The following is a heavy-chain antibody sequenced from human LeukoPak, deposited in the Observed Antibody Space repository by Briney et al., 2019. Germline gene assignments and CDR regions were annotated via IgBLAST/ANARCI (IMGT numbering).Heavy chain of an antibody. CDR2: FHRGRI. CDR1: GYPIGLDYY. D-gene: IGHD6-19*01. J-gene: IGHJ5*02. V-gene: IGHV4-38-2*02. Sequence: SETLSLTCKVSGYPIGLDYYWVWIRQAPGRGLQWIGGFHRGRIQYNSALKSRVTISIDSSKNQFSLKLSSVTAADTAVYYCARDNFEYSSSRGWFDPWGQGTLVTVSS. CDR3: ARDNFEYSSSRGWFDP.